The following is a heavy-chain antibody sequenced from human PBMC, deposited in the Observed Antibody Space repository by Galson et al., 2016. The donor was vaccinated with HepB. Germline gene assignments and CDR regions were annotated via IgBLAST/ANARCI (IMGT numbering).Heavy chain of an antibody. J-gene: IGHJ2*01. V-gene: IGHV1-46*01. CDR3: ARLGGTLTGYDNFGNLRGYFDL. Sequence: SVKVSCKASGYTFFNYYIHRVRQAPGQGLEWMAMINPSSGSTIYAREFQGKISVTRNTASVPSDTSTGTVHLFLSSLRHEDTAVYYCARLGGTLTGYDNFGNLRGYFDLWGRGSLVTVSS. CDR2: INPSSGST. CDR1: GYTFFNYY. D-gene: IGHD3-9*01.